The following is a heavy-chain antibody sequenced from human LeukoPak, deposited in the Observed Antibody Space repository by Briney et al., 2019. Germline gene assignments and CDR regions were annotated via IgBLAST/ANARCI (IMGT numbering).Heavy chain of an antibody. D-gene: IGHD3-3*01. CDR2: IVGSGGAT. Sequence: GGSLRLSCAASGFTFSSYALSWVRQAPGKGLEWVSGIVGSGGATYYADSVKGRFTISRDNSKNTLYLQMNSLRAEDTAVYYCAKAVTSSYYTGLGSWGQGTLLTVSS. V-gene: IGHV3-23*01. J-gene: IGHJ4*02. CDR1: GFTFSSYA. CDR3: AKAVTSSYYTGLGS.